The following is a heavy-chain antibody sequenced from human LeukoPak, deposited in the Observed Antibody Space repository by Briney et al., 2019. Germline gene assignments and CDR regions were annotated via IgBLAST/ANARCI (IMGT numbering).Heavy chain of an antibody. D-gene: IGHD6-13*01. CDR2: IYYSGST. CDR3: ARVGFLAEFPFDP. Sequence: SETLSLTCTVSGGSISSYYWSWIRQPPGKGLEWIGYIYYSGSTNYNPSLKSRVTISVDTSKIQFSLKLSSVTAADTAVYYCARVGFLAEFPFDPWGQGTLVTVSS. V-gene: IGHV4-59*01. CDR1: GGSISSYY. J-gene: IGHJ5*02.